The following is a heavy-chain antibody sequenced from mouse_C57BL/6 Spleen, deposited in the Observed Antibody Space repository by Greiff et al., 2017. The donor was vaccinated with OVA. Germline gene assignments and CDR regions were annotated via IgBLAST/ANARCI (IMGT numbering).Heavy chain of an antibody. CDR1: GSTIKDYY. D-gene: IGHD1-1*01. CDR3: ARVGYYDSFY. Sequence: VQLQQSGAELVKPGASVKFSCTASGSTIKDYYMHWVKPRTEKGLDWIGRIDPEDGEPKYPPKFQGKATLTADTSSNTAYLQLNSLTSEDTAGYYCARVGYYDSFYWGQGTTLTVSS. CDR2: IDPEDGEP. J-gene: IGHJ2*01. V-gene: IGHV14-2*01.